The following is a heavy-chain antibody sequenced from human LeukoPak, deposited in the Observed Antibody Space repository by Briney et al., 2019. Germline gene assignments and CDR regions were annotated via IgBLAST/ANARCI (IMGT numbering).Heavy chain of an antibody. Sequence: GGSLRLSCAASGFTFSSYSMNWVRQAPGKGLEWVSYISSSSSTIYYADSVKGRFTISKDNAKNPLYLQMNNLRPEDTALYYCAKASNYFSDLVRAFDFWGQGTMVTVSS. CDR1: GFTFSSYS. V-gene: IGHV3-48*04. CDR3: AKASNYFSDLVRAFDF. J-gene: IGHJ3*01. CDR2: ISSSSSTI. D-gene: IGHD3-10*02.